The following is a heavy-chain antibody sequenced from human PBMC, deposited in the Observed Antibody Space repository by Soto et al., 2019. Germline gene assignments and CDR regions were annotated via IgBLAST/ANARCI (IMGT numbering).Heavy chain of an antibody. Sequence: QVQLVQSGAEMKKPGSSVKVSCQSSGGTFNTYAMNWVRQAPGQGPEWMGDISPMFGAANYAPKFQGRVTITADESTGTSYMQVSSLTSEDTAIYFCAREVQFHTPAFVYWGQGTLVTVSS. CDR3: AREVQFHTPAFVY. CDR1: GGTFNTYA. V-gene: IGHV1-69*19. J-gene: IGHJ4*02. CDR2: ISPMFGAA.